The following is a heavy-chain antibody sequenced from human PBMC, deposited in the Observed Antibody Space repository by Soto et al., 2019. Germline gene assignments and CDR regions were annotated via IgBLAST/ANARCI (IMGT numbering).Heavy chain of an antibody. V-gene: IGHV3-48*02. CDR2: VNRGASSL. Sequence: QPGGSLRLSCAASGFSLSDHGVNWVRQAPGKGLEWISSVNRGASSLYYAESVKGRFTMSRDDAKNSVYLQMNSLRDEDTAVYYCARQINWRDGGAWGQGTLVTVSS. J-gene: IGHJ5*02. CDR1: GFSLSDHG. D-gene: IGHD3-16*01. CDR3: ARQINWRDGGA.